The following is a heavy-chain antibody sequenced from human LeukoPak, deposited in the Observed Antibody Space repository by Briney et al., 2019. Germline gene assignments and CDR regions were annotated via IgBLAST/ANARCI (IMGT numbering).Heavy chain of an antibody. J-gene: IGHJ4*02. V-gene: IGHV3-23*01. Sequence: GGSLRLSCAASGFTFSSYAMTWVRQAPGKGLDWVATITASGSSTFHADSVKGRFTISRDDSRSTVDLQMSSLRAEDTAVYYCAKDGQSFNSMYDYFDSWGQGTLVTVSS. D-gene: IGHD2-8*01. CDR2: ITASGSST. CDR1: GFTFSSYA. CDR3: AKDGQSFNSMYDYFDS.